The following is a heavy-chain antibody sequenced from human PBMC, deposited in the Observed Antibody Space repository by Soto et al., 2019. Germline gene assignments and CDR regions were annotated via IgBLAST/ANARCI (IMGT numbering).Heavy chain of an antibody. J-gene: IGHJ4*02. V-gene: IGHV4-30-2*01. CDR1: GGSISGGGYS. Sequence: SETLSLTCAVSGGSISGGGYSWSWIRQPPGKGLEWIGYIYNSGSTNYNPSLKSRVTISVDKSKNQFSLKLSSVTAADTAVYYCARVYMVRGTIIRYFDYWGQGTLVTVSS. CDR3: ARVYMVRGTIIRYFDY. CDR2: IYNSGST. D-gene: IGHD3-10*01.